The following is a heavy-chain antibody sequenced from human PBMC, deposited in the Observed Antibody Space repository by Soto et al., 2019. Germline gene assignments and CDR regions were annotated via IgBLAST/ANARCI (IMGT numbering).Heavy chain of an antibody. V-gene: IGHV3-53*01. CDR1: GFTVSNNY. CDR2: IYSGGYT. Sequence: EVQLVESGGGLIQPGGSLRLSCAVSGFTVSNNYMSWVRQAPGKGLEGVSVIYSGGYTAYGDSVKGRFTISRDNSKNPLFFQMNARGPGGPAVLYGGTHPGGGGYWGQGTLVTVSS. D-gene: IGHD3-10*01. J-gene: IGHJ4*02. CDR3: GTHPGGGGY.